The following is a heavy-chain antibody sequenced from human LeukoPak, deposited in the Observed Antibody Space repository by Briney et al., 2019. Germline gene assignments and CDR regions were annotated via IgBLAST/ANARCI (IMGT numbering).Heavy chain of an antibody. J-gene: IGHJ5*02. V-gene: IGHV3-30*09. CDR2: ISYDGSSK. Sequence: QPGRSLRLSCAASGFTFSSYGIPWVRQAPGKGLEWVAFISYDGSSKYYADSVEGRFAISRDNAKNTLYLQMNNLRVEDTAVYYCARDGVVAATSATNWFDPWGQGTLVTVSS. CDR1: GFTFSSYG. D-gene: IGHD2-15*01. CDR3: ARDGVVAATSATNWFDP.